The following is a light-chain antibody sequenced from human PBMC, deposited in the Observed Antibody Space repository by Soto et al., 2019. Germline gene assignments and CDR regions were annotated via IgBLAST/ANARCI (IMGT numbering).Light chain of an antibody. CDR2: ENS. Sequence: QSVLTQPPSVSAAPGQRVTISCSGSSSNIGENYVAWYQHVPGTAPKLLIYENSKRPSGIPDRFSGSKSGTSATLGFTGLQTGDEADYYCGTWDGSLSVGVFGGGTKVTVL. V-gene: IGLV1-51*02. J-gene: IGLJ3*02. CDR1: SSNIGENY. CDR3: GTWDGSLSVGV.